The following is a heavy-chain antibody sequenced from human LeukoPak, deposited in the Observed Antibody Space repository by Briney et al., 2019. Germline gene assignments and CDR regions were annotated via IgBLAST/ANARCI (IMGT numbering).Heavy chain of an antibody. Sequence: GGSLRLSCAASGFTFSTYGLNWVRQAPGKGLEWVAFIRYDGSNKYYADSVKGRFTISRDNSKNTLYLQMNSLRAEDTAVYYCAKDRFSTRGANWFDPWGQGTLVTVSS. D-gene: IGHD2-15*01. V-gene: IGHV3-30*02. J-gene: IGHJ5*02. CDR3: AKDRFSTRGANWFDP. CDR2: IRYDGSNK. CDR1: GFTFSTYG.